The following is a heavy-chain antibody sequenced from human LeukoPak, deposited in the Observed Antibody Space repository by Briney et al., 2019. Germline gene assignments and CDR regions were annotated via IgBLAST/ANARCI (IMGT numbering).Heavy chain of an antibody. CDR2: IWNDGSNK. CDR3: AKDAQRGFDYSNSLEY. Sequence: GRSLRLSCAASGFTFSHYGMHWVRQAPGRGLEWVAVIWNDGSNKYYADSVKGRFTTSRDNSQNTVDLHMNSLRAEDTAVYYCAKDAQRGFDYSNSLEYWGQGTLVTVSS. D-gene: IGHD4-11*01. CDR1: GFTFSHYG. J-gene: IGHJ4*02. V-gene: IGHV3-33*06.